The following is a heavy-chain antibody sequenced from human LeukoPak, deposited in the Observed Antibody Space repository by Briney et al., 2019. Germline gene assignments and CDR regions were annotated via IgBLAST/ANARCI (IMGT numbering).Heavy chain of an antibody. D-gene: IGHD6-19*01. V-gene: IGHV1-18*01. Sequence: GASVKASCKASGYTFTSYGVTWVRQAPGQGFEWMGWISAYNGNTKYAQKFQGRVTTTIDTSTSTAYMELRSLRSDDTAVYYCARDLYSSGWYRSGMVGWFDPWGQGTLVTVSS. CDR1: GYTFTSYG. CDR2: ISAYNGNT. CDR3: ARDLYSSGWYRSGMVGWFDP. J-gene: IGHJ5*02.